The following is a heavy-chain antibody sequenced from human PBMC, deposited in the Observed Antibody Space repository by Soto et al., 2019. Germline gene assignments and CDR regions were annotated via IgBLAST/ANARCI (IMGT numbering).Heavy chain of an antibody. V-gene: IGHV5-10-1*01. D-gene: IGHD3-22*01. J-gene: IGHJ3*02. CDR2: IDPSDSYT. CDR3: ASLSSGYYLGAFDI. Sequence: PGGSLKISCKGSGYSFTSNRISWVRQMPGKGLEWMGRIDPSDSYTNYSPSFQGHVTISADKSISTAYLQWSSLKASDTAMYYCASLSSGYYLGAFDIWGQGTMVTVSS. CDR1: GYSFTSNR.